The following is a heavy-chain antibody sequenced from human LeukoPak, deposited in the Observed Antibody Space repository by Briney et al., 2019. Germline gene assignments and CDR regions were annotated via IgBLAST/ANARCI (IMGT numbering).Heavy chain of an antibody. V-gene: IGHV3-48*04. J-gene: IGHJ4*02. CDR3: ARADRTSWFDY. D-gene: IGHD2-2*01. CDR1: GFTFSSYS. Sequence: GGSLRLSCAASGFTFSSYSMNWVRQAPGKGLEWVSYISSSSSTIYYADSVKGRFTTSRDNAKNSLYLQMNSLRAEDTAVYYCARADRTSWFDYWGQGTLVTVSS. CDR2: ISSSSSTI.